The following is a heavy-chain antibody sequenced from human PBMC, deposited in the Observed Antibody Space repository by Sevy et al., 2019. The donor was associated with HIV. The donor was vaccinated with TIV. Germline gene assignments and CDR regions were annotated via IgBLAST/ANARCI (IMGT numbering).Heavy chain of an antibody. V-gene: IGHV3-11*01. D-gene: IGHD6-13*01. CDR3: ARESPIAASGTLG. Sequence: GGSLRLSCAASGFTFSDYYMSWIRQAPGKGLEWVSYISSSGSTIYYADSVKGRFTISRDNAKNSLYLQMNSLRAEDTAVDYCARESPIAASGTLGWGQGTLVTVSS. J-gene: IGHJ4*02. CDR1: GFTFSDYY. CDR2: ISSSGSTI.